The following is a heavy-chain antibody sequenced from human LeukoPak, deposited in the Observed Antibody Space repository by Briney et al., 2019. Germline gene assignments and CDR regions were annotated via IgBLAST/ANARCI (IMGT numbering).Heavy chain of an antibody. J-gene: IGHJ6*03. V-gene: IGHV1-8*03. Sequence: ASVKVSCKASGYTFTSYDINWVRQATGQGLEWMGWMNPNSGNTGYAQKFQGRVTNTRNTSISTAYMELSSLRSEDTAVYYCARGRKYCSSTSCSYYYYYMDVWGKGTTVTVSS. CDR3: ARGRKYCSSTSCSYYYYYMDV. D-gene: IGHD2-2*01. CDR1: GYTFTSYD. CDR2: MNPNSGNT.